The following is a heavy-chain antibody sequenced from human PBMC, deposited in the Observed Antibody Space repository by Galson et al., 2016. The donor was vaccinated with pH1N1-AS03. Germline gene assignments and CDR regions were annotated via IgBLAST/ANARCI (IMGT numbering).Heavy chain of an antibody. J-gene: IGHJ3*01. CDR2: INGDATTT. D-gene: IGHD6-19*01. CDR1: GFSFSTYW. V-gene: IGHV3-74*01. Sequence: SLRLSCAASGFSFSTYWMYWVRQAPGKRLVWLARINGDATTTNYADSVRGRFTISRDNAKNTLHLQMNSLRVEDTANYFCAKEVGSSGWFDACDLWGQGTVVTVSS. CDR3: AKEVGSSGWFDACDL.